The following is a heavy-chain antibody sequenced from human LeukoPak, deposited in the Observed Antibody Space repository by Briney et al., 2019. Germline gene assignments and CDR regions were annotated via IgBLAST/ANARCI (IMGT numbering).Heavy chain of an antibody. D-gene: IGHD4-17*01. CDR3: TRDDGDYDGGNYFDY. Sequence: PGGSLRLSCAASGFTFSSYEMNWVRQAPGKGLEWVGFIRSKAYGGTTEYAASVKGRFTISRDDSKSIAYLQMNSLKTEDTAVYYCTRDDGDYDGGNYFDYWGQGTLVTASS. CDR2: IRSKAYGGTT. CDR1: GFTFSSYE. J-gene: IGHJ4*02. V-gene: IGHV3-49*04.